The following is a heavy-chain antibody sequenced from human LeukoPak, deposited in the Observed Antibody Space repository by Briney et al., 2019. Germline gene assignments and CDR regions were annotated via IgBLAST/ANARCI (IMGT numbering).Heavy chain of an antibody. V-gene: IGHV3-11*01. CDR2: LSGSGDSK. CDR3: ARRAYSDHFFDY. J-gene: IGHJ4*02. Sequence: GGSLRLSCAASGFTFSDYYMSWIRRAPGKGLERVSDLSGSGDSKFYLDSVKGRFTISRDNAKKSLYLQLSSLRAEDTAVYYCARRAYSDHFFDYWGQGTLVTLS. D-gene: IGHD4-17*01. CDR1: GFTFSDYY.